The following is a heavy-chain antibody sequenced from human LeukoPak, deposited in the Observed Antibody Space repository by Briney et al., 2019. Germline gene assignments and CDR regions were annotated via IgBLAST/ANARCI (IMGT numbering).Heavy chain of an antibody. CDR3: VRHTRRSPGDY. V-gene: IGHV3-7*01. CDR2: IRDDGSDK. Sequence: GGSLRLSCAASGFTFSSYWMTGVRQAPGKGLEWMANIRDDGSDKYYVDSVKGRFTISRDNAQNTLLLQMDSLRVEDTAVYYCVRHTRRSPGDYWGQGTLVTVST. CDR1: GFTFSSYW. D-gene: IGHD1-26*01. J-gene: IGHJ4*02.